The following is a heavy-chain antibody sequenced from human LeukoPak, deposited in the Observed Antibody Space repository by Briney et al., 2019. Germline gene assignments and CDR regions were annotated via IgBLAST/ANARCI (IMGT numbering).Heavy chain of an antibody. Sequence: SGGSLRLSCAASGFTFSSYAMSWVRQAPGKGLEWVSAISGSGGSTYYADALKGRFTISRDNSKNTLYLQMNSLRAEDTAVYYCAKDLGVADFWSDYPDDFDIWGQGTMVTVSS. J-gene: IGHJ3*02. CDR1: GFTFSSYA. V-gene: IGHV3-23*01. D-gene: IGHD3-3*01. CDR3: AKDLGVADFWSDYPDDFDI. CDR2: ISGSGGST.